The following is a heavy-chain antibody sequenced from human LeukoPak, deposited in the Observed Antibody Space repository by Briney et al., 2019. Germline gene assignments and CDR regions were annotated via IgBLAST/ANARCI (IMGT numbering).Heavy chain of an antibody. CDR2: INPNSGGT. Sequence: ASVKVSCKASGYSFTGYYMHWVRQAPGQGPEWMGWINPNSGGTNYAQKFQGRVTMTRDTSISTAYMELSRLRSDDTAVYYCARTGYSGYLAAYWGQGTLVTVSS. CDR1: GYSFTGYY. J-gene: IGHJ4*02. CDR3: ARTGYSGYLAAY. D-gene: IGHD5-12*01. V-gene: IGHV1-2*02.